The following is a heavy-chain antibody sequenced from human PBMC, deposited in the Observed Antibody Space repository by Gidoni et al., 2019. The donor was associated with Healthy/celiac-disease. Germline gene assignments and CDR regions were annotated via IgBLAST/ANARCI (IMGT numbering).Heavy chain of an antibody. D-gene: IGHD2-21*02. CDR3: ATTVSGSAYCGGDCYLWLGYFDL. CDR2: IYYSGST. CDR1: GGSISSGGYY. V-gene: IGHV4-31*03. Sequence: QVQLQESGPVLVKPSQTLSLTCTVSGGSISSGGYYWSWIRQHPGKGLEWIGYIYYSGSTYYNPSLKSRVTISVDTSKNQFSLKLSSVTAADTAVYYCATTVSGSAYCGGDCYLWLGYFDLWGRGTLVTVSS. J-gene: IGHJ2*01.